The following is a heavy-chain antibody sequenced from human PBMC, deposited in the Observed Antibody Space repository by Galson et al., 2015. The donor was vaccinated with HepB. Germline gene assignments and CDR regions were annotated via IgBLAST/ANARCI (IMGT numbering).Heavy chain of an antibody. CDR3: ARDSPGYSSSWHTYHSGPGGMDV. CDR2: IIPIFGTA. CDR1: GGTFSSYA. Sequence: SVKVSCKASGGTFSSYAISWVRQAPGQGLEWMGGIIPIFGTANYAQKFRGRVTITADESTSTAYMELSSLRSEDTAVYYCARDSPGYSSSWHTYHSGPGGMDVWGQGTTVTVSS. D-gene: IGHD6-13*01. J-gene: IGHJ6*02. V-gene: IGHV1-69*13.